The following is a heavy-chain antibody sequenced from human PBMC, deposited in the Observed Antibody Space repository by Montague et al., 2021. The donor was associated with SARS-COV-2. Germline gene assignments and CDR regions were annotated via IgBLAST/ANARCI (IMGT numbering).Heavy chain of an antibody. D-gene: IGHD3-16*01. CDR3: ARKGGGGSALAY. CDR1: GDSISTYYW. J-gene: IGHJ4*02. V-gene: IGHV4-4*02. Sequence: SETLSLTCAVSGDSISTYYWWSLVRPPPGKRLERVGDIYHTGSTKYTSSLKSLVSTSVDKSWNQFPLRLTSVTAADTAVYYCARKGGGGSALAYWGQGTLVTVSS. CDR2: IYHTGST.